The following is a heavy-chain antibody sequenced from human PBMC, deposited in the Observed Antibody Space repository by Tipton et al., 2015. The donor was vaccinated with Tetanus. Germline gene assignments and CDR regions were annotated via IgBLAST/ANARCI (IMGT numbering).Heavy chain of an antibody. CDR2: IYQNGDA. CDR1: GGSISSYY. J-gene: IGHJ6*02. CDR3: ARERIEGFYYHGLDV. V-gene: IGHV4-59*01. Sequence: TLSLTCTVSGGSISSYYWTWIRQPPGKGLEWIAYIYQNGDANYNPSLQSRVTISVDTSKNQFSLQLAFVTAADTAIYYCARERIEGFYYHGLDVWGPGTTVTVSS. D-gene: IGHD2-21*01.